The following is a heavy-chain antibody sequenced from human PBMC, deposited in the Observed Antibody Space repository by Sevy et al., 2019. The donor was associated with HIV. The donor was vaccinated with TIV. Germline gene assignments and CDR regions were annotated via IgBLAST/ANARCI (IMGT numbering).Heavy chain of an antibody. CDR1: GFTIRTYN. CDR3: ARDLVIPATTDYFYYGMDV. D-gene: IGHD2-15*01. Sequence: GGSLRLSCAASGFTIRTYNMNWVRQAPGKGLEWVSSISSSSTYIYYADPVKCRFTISRDNAKNSLYLQMSSLRAEDTAVYYCARDLVIPATTDYFYYGMDVWGQGTTVTVSS. V-gene: IGHV3-21*01. CDR2: ISSSSTYI. J-gene: IGHJ6*02.